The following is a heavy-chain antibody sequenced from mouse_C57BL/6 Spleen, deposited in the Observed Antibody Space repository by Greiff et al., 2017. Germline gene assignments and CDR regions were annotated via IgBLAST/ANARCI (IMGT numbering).Heavy chain of an antibody. V-gene: IGHV5-4*03. J-gene: IGHJ3*01. CDR1: GFTFSSYA. Sequence: EVKLEESGGGLVKPGGSLKLSCAASGFTFSSYAMSWVRQTPEKRLEWVATISDGGSYTYYPDNVKGRFTISRDNAKNNLYLQMSHLKSEDTAMYYCARGGFSPWFAYWGQGTLVTVSA. CDR3: ARGGFSPWFAY. CDR2: ISDGGSYT.